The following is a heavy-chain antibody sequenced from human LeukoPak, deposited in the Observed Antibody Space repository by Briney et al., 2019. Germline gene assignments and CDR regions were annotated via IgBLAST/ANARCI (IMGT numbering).Heavy chain of an antibody. J-gene: IGHJ5*02. CDR2: IYYTGHT. D-gene: IGHD6-19*01. CDR3: ARGLAVAGTEANWFDP. CDR1: GGSFSTYS. V-gene: IGHV4-59*08. Sequence: PSETLSLTCTVSGGSFSTYSWSWIRQSPGKGLEWIGYIYYTGHTNYNPSLKSRVTISVDTSKNQFSLKLSSVTAADTAVYYCARGLAVAGTEANWFDPWGQGTLVTVSS.